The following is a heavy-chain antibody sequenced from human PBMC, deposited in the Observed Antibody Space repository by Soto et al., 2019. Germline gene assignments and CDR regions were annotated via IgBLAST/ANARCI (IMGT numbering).Heavy chain of an antibody. CDR2: IWYDGTNK. J-gene: IGHJ4*02. V-gene: IGHV3-33*01. Sequence: QVQLVQSGGGVVQPGRSLRLSCAASGFTFSSYGMHWVRQAPGKGLEWVAVIWYDGTNKNYADAVKGRFTISRDNSKNTLXLQXXXLXXXXTAXXXXXXXXXXXYSDYWGQGTLVTVSS. CDR3: XXXXXXXYSDY. CDR1: GFTFSSYG.